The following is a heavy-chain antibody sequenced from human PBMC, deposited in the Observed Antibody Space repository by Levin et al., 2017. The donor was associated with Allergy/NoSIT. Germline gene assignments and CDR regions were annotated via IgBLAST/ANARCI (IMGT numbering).Heavy chain of an antibody. D-gene: IGHD6-6*01. CDR2: IYYSGST. CDR1: GGSINRDY. Sequence: PSETLSLICNVSGGSINRDYWSWIRQPPGKGLEWIGYIYYSGSTNYNSSLKSRVTISVDRSKNQFSLKLSSVTAADTAVYYCARDQGSSTAAYMDVWGKGTTVTVSS. J-gene: IGHJ6*03. V-gene: IGHV4-59*01. CDR3: ARDQGSSTAAYMDV.